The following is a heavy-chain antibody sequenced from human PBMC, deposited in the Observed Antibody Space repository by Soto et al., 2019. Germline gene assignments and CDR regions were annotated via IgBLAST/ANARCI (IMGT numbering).Heavy chain of an antibody. CDR1: GGSICSGDYY. D-gene: IGHD3-22*01. V-gene: IGHV4-30-4*01. J-gene: IGHJ6*02. Sequence: SETMSLTCTVSGGSICSGDYYWSWIRQPPGKGLEWIGYVFYSGSTYYSPSLKSRLTISVDTSKNQFSLKLSSVTAADTAIYYCASARYFYGSSAYYPYYFYGMDVWGQGTTVTVSS. CDR2: VFYSGST. CDR3: ASARYFYGSSAYYPYYFYGMDV.